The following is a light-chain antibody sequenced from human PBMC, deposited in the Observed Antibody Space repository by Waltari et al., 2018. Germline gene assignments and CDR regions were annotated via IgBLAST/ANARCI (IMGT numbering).Light chain of an antibody. Sequence: DIVMTQSPDSLAVSLGARAPINCKSSPAVLYSSDNKNYLAWYQQQPGQPPKLLFYWASTRASGVPDRFSGSGSGTDFTLTISGLQAEDVAVYYCQQYYNTPRTFGQGTRVDIK. CDR2: WAS. V-gene: IGKV4-1*01. CDR3: QQYYNTPRT. CDR1: PAVLYSSDNKNY. J-gene: IGKJ1*01.